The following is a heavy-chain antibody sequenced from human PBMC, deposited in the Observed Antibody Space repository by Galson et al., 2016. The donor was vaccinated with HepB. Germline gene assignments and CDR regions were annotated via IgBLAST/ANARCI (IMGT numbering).Heavy chain of an antibody. Sequence: SLRLSCAASGFAFSYYWMHWVRQAPGKGLVWVSHTNIDGSNTYYADSVKGRFTISRDNAKNTLYLQMNSLRAEDTAVYYCVRDLRQPWLERYGMDVWGQGTTVTVSS. V-gene: IGHV3-74*01. D-gene: IGHD5-18*01. CDR3: VRDLRQPWLERYGMDV. CDR2: TNIDGSNT. J-gene: IGHJ6*02. CDR1: GFAFSYYW.